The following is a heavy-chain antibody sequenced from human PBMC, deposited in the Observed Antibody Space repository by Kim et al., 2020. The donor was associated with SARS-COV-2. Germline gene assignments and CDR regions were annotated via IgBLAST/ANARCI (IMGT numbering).Heavy chain of an antibody. J-gene: IGHJ4*02. V-gene: IGHV4-39*01. CDR2: T. CDR3: AGYGDYGPFDY. Sequence: TYSNPSLKSRVTISVDTSKNQFSLKLSSVTAADTAVYYCAGYGDYGPFDYWGQGTLVTVSS. D-gene: IGHD4-17*01.